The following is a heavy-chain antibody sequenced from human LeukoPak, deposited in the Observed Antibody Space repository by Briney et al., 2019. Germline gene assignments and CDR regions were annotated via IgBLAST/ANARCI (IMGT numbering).Heavy chain of an antibody. Sequence: GGSLRLSCAASGFTFSSCGMHWVRQAPGKGLEWVAVISYDGSNKYYADSVKGRFTISRDNSKNTLYLQMNSLRAEDTAVYYCAKDYYYYGSGSYSSPHFDYWGQGTLVTVSS. V-gene: IGHV3-30*18. CDR2: ISYDGSNK. J-gene: IGHJ4*02. D-gene: IGHD3-10*01. CDR1: GFTFSSCG. CDR3: AKDYYYYGSGSYSSPHFDY.